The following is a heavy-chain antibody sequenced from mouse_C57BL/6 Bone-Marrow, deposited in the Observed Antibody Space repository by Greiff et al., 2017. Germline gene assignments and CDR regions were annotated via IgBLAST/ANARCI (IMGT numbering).Heavy chain of an antibody. CDR1: GSTFSSYG. CDR3: ARPGYYYGSSRFAY. Sequence: EVKLMESGGDLVKPGGSLKLSCAASGSTFSSYGMSWVRQTPDKRLEWVATISSGGSYTYYPDSVKGRFTISRDNAKNTLYLQMSSLKSEDTAMYYCARPGYYYGSSRFAYWGQGTLVTVSA. CDR2: ISSGGSYT. J-gene: IGHJ3*01. D-gene: IGHD1-1*01. V-gene: IGHV5-6*01.